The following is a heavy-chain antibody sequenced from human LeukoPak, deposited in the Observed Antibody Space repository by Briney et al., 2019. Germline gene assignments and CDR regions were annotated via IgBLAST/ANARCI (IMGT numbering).Heavy chain of an antibody. CDR1: GFIFSTYS. CDR3: ARDTRFGALYDSSYHGMDV. J-gene: IGHJ6*04. V-gene: IGHV3-21*01. D-gene: IGHD3-10*01. CDR2: IRSSSSHI. Sequence: SGGSLRLSCAASGFIFSTYSMNWVRQAPGKGLEWVSSIRSSSSHIYYADSVKGRLTISRDNAKNSLYLQIYSLRAQDTAVYYCARDTRFGALYDSSYHGMDVWGKGTTVTVSS.